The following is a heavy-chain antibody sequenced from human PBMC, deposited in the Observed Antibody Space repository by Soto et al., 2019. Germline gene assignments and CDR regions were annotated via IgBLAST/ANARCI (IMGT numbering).Heavy chain of an antibody. J-gene: IGHJ5*02. CDR2: INPSGGST. V-gene: IGHV1-46*01. CDR1: GGTFSSYS. D-gene: IGHD3-22*01. Sequence: ASVKVSCKGSGGTFSSYSISWVRQAPGQRLEWMGIINPSGGSTSYAQKFQGRVTMTRDTSTSTVYMELSSLRSEDTAVYYCARGYDSSGYYPFNWFDPWGQGTLVTVS. CDR3: ARGYDSSGYYPFNWFDP.